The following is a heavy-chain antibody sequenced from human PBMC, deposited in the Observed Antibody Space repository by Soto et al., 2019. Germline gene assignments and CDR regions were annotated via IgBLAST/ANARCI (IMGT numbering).Heavy chain of an antibody. V-gene: IGHV1-2*04. Sequence: QVQLVQSGAEVKKPGASVKVSCKASGYTFTGYYMHWVRQAPGQGLEWMGWINPNSGGTNYAQKFQGWVTMTMDTSISTAYMELSRMRSDDTAVYYCARSVSSGYDFNYYGMDVWGQGTTVTVSS. D-gene: IGHD5-12*01. CDR1: GYTFTGYY. J-gene: IGHJ6*02. CDR2: INPNSGGT. CDR3: ARSVSSGYDFNYYGMDV.